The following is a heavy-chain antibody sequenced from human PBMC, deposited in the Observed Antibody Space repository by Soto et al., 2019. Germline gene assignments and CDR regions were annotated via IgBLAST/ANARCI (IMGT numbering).Heavy chain of an antibody. D-gene: IGHD4-17*01. CDR1: GFTFSSYA. Sequence: GGSLRLSCAASGFTFSSYAMHWVRQAPGKGLEWVAVISYDGSNKYYADSVKGRFTISRDNSKNTLYLQMNSLRAEDTAVYYCARDSATVANEPNIDYWGQGTLVTVSS. CDR2: ISYDGSNK. CDR3: ARDSATVANEPNIDY. V-gene: IGHV3-30-3*01. J-gene: IGHJ4*02.